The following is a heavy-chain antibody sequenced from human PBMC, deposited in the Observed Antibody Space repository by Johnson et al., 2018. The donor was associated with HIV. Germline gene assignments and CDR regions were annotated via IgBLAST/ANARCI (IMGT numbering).Heavy chain of an antibody. V-gene: IGHV3-11*04. CDR3: ARVRYSSGWPIYAFDI. CDR1: GFTFTDYY. Sequence: QVQLVESGGSLVKPGGSMRLSCAASGFTFTDYYMTWIRQAPGKGLEWVSHISTSGGGIYYADSVKGRFTISRDNARNSLYLQMNSLRAEDTAVYYCARVRYSSGWPIYAFDIWGQGTVVTVSS. CDR2: ISTSGGGI. J-gene: IGHJ3*02. D-gene: IGHD6-19*01.